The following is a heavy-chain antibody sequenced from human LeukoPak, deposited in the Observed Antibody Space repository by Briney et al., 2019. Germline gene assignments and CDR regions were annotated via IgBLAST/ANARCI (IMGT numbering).Heavy chain of an antibody. J-gene: IGHJ4*02. D-gene: IGHD3-3*01. V-gene: IGHV1-46*01. Sequence: ASVKVSCKASGYTFTSYYMHWVRQAPGQGLEWMGIINPSGGSTSYAQKFQGRVTTTRDTSTSTVYMELSSLRSEDTAVYYCAREAAKYYDFWSGYYNRFDYWGQGTLVTASS. CDR1: GYTFTSYY. CDR3: AREAAKYYDFWSGYYNRFDY. CDR2: INPSGGST.